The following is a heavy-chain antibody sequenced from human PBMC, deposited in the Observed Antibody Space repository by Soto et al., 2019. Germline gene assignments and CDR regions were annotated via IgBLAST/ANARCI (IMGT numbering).Heavy chain of an antibody. V-gene: IGHV3-53*01. Sequence: SGGSLRLSCAASGLIVSSNYMTWVRQAPGKGLECVSDIYSGGSTYYADSVKGRLTISRDNSKNTLYLQMNSLRVEDTAVYYCARYGTGRVAPYYYAMDVWGQGTTVTVSS. CDR3: ARYGTGRVAPYYYAMDV. D-gene: IGHD1-1*01. J-gene: IGHJ6*02. CDR2: IYSGGST. CDR1: GLIVSSNY.